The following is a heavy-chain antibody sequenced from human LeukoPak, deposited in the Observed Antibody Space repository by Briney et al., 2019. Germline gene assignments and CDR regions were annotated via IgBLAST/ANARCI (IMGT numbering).Heavy chain of an antibody. CDR1: GFTFSSFW. CDR2: IKQNGSEQ. J-gene: IGHJ4*02. V-gene: IGHV3-7*05. CDR3: ARDKSVGATPLDY. D-gene: IGHD1-26*01. Sequence: PGGSLRLSCAASGFTFSSFWMGWVRQAPGKGLERVDNIKQNGSEQYYVDSVKGRFTISRDNAKNSLYLQMNSLRAEDTAVYYCARDKSVGATPLDYWGQGTLVTVSS.